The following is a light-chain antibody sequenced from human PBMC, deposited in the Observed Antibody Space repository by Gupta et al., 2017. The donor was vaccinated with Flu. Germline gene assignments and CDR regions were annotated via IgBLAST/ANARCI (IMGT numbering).Light chain of an antibody. V-gene: IGLV4-69*01. J-gene: IGLJ3*02. CDR2: LNSDGSH. Sequence: QVVLTQSPSSSPSLGASVKLTCTLSSGHNSYTIAWHQQQPEKGPRYLMKLNSDGSHTKGDGIPDRFSGSSSGAERYLTIFSLQSEDEADYYCQTWGTGIQVFGGGTKLTVL. CDR1: SGHNSYT. CDR3: QTWGTGIQV.